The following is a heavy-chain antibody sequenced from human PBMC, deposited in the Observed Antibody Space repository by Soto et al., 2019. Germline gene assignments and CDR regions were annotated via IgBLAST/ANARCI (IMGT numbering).Heavy chain of an antibody. V-gene: IGHV5-10-1*01. CDR2: IGPSDSYT. CDR3: ARTNYYDSSGYYYGGGFDY. D-gene: IGHD3-22*01. CDR1: GYSFTSYW. Sequence: GESLKISCKGSGYSFTSYWISWVRQMPEKGLEWMGRIGPSDSYTNYSPSFQGHVTISADKSISTAYLQWSSLKASDTAMYYCARTNYYDSSGYYYGGGFDYWGQGTLVTVSS. J-gene: IGHJ4*02.